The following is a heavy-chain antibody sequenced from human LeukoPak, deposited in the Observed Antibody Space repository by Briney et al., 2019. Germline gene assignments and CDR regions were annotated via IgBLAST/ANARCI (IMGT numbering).Heavy chain of an antibody. CDR3: ARGLPLYYYDSSGPFDY. CDR2: INPNSGGT. Sequence: ASVKVSCKACGYTFTGYYMHWVRQAPGQGREGMGWINPNSGGTNYAQKFQGRVTMNRDTYISTAHMDMRRLRSDDTAVYYCARGLPLYYYDSSGPFDYWGQGTLVTVSS. CDR1: GYTFTGYY. V-gene: IGHV1-2*02. D-gene: IGHD3-22*01. J-gene: IGHJ4*02.